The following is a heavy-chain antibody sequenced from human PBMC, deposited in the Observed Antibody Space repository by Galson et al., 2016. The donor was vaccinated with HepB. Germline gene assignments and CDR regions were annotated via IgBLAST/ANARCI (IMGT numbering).Heavy chain of an antibody. CDR1: GASFSTYA. V-gene: IGHV1-69*10. CDR3: ATTLFGVLSPKYFFDF. Sequence: SVKVSCKASGASFSTYAIGWARQAPGQGLEWMGGIIPILGAARYAQRLQGRVTITADKSTSTAYMELGGLRPEDTALYFCATTLFGVLSPKYFFDFWGPGTLVTVSS. J-gene: IGHJ4*02. CDR2: IIPILGAA. D-gene: IGHD3-3*01.